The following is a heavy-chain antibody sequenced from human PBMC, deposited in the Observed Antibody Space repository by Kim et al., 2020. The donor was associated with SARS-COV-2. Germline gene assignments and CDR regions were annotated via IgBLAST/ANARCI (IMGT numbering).Heavy chain of an antibody. V-gene: IGHV4-34*01. CDR3: ARRSSSWYGNWFDP. CDR1: GGSFSGYY. J-gene: IGHJ5*02. D-gene: IGHD6-13*01. CDR2: INHSGST. Sequence: SETLSLTCAVYGGSFSGYYWSWIRQPPGKGLEWIGEINHSGSTNYNPSLKSRVTISVDTSKNQFSLKLSSVTAADTAVYYCARRSSSWYGNWFDPWGQGTLVTVSS.